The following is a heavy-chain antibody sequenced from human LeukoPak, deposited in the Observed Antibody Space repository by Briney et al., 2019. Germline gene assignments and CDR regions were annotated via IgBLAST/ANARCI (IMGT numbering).Heavy chain of an antibody. CDR3: ATGRVYSYGYFDY. V-gene: IGHV4-39*07. Sequence: SETLSLTRTVSGGSISSSNYYWGWIRQPPGKGLEWIGSIYHSGSTNYNPSLKSRVTISVDKSKNQFSLKLSSVTAADTAVYYCATGRVYSYGYFDYWGQGTLVTVSS. CDR1: GGSISSSNYY. D-gene: IGHD5-18*01. CDR2: IYHSGST. J-gene: IGHJ4*02.